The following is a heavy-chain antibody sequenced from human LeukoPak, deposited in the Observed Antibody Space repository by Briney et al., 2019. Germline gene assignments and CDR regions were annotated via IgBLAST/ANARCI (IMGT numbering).Heavy chain of an antibody. CDR1: GDSLSTYS. CDR2: IYHSGTT. CDR3: ARQKYDYGANHWYFDL. V-gene: IGHV4-59*08. Sequence: PSETLSLTCTVSGDSLSTYSLSWIRQPPGKGLDWIAYIYHSGTTNYNPSLKSRVTISEDTSKNQVSLNLTSVTAADTAVYYCARQKYDYGANHWYFDLWSRGTLVTVSS. J-gene: IGHJ2*01. D-gene: IGHD4/OR15-4a*01.